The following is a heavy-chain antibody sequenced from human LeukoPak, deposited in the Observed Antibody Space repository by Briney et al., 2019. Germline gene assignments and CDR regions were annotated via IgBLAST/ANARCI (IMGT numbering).Heavy chain of an antibody. D-gene: IGHD6-19*01. CDR3: ARDLGYSSGWQPAPTFDY. Sequence: ASVKVSCKASGYTFASYLLHWVRQAPGQGLEWMGWISAYSANTNYAQKLQGRVTMTTDTSTNTAYMELRSLRSDDTAVYYCARDLGYSSGWQPAPTFDYWGQGTLVTVSS. CDR1: GYTFASYL. J-gene: IGHJ4*02. CDR2: ISAYSANT. V-gene: IGHV1-18*04.